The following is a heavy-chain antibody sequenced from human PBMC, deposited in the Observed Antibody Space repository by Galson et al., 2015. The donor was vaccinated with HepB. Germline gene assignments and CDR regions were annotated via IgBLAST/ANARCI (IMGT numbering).Heavy chain of an antibody. Sequence: SLRLSCAASGFTFSSYGMHWVRQAPGKGLEWVAVIWYDGSNKYYADSVKGRFTISRDNSKNTLYLQMNSLRAEDTAVYYCARELDVSVGDPHRYYYYYGMDVWGQGTTVTVSS. J-gene: IGHJ6*02. CDR1: GFTFSSYG. D-gene: IGHD2-21*01. CDR2: IWYDGSNK. CDR3: ARELDVSVGDPHRYYYYYGMDV. V-gene: IGHV3-33*01.